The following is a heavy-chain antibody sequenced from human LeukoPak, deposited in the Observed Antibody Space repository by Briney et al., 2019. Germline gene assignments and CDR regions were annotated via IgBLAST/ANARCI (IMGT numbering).Heavy chain of an antibody. Sequence: GGSLRLPCAASGFTFSDYYMSWIRQAPGKGLEWVSYISSSGSTIYYADSVKGRFTISRDNAKNSLYLQMSSRRAEDTALYYCAGYSSGWFGSFDIWGQETKVTVSS. D-gene: IGHD6-19*01. CDR2: ISSSGSTI. CDR3: AGYSSGWFGSFDI. J-gene: IGHJ3*02. V-gene: IGHV3-11*04. CDR1: GFTFSDYY.